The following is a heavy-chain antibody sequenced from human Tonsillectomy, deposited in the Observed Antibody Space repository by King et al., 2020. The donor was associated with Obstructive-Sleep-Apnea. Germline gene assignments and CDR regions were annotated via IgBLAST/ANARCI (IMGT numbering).Heavy chain of an antibody. CDR2: ISSSSNTI. CDR1: GFTFSSYS. J-gene: IGHJ3*02. D-gene: IGHD3-3*01. Sequence: VQLVESGGGLVQPGGSLRLSCAASGFTFSSYSMNWVRQAPGKGLEGVSYISSSSNTIYYADSVKGRFTISRDNAKKSLYLQMNSLRAEDTAVYYCARVLAVDIWGQGTMVTVSS. CDR3: ARVLAVDI. V-gene: IGHV3-48*04.